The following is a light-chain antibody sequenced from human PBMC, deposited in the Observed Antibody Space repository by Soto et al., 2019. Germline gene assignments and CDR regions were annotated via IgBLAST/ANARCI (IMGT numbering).Light chain of an antibody. V-gene: IGLV2-23*01. CDR2: DDI. CDR3: CSSAGGTSVV. J-gene: IGLJ2*01. Sequence: QSALTQPASVSGSPGQSITISCTGTSSDVGSYNLVSWYQQHPGKAPKLMIYDDIERPSGVSNRFSGSKSGNTASLTISGLQTEDEADYYRCSSAGGTSVVFGGGTKVTVL. CDR1: SSDVGSYNL.